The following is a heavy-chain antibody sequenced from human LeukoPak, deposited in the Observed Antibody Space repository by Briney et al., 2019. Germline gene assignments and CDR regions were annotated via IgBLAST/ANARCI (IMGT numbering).Heavy chain of an antibody. J-gene: IGHJ3*02. CDR1: GFTFSTYA. CDR2: ISYDGSNK. Sequence: GGTLRLSCAASGFTFSTYAMHWVRQAPGTGLEWVALISYDGSNKYYADSVKGRFTISRDNSKNTLYLQMNSLRAEDTAVYYCAKDSGYSSSWYAFDIWGQGTMVTVSS. D-gene: IGHD6-13*01. V-gene: IGHV3-30*04. CDR3: AKDSGYSSSWYAFDI.